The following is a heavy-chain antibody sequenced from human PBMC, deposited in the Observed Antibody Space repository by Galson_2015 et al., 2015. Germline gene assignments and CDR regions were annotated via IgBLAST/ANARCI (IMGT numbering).Heavy chain of an antibody. Sequence: SLRLSCAASGFTFSRHAMYWVRRPPGKGLEWVSGISGSGDNTDHADSVKGRFTISRDNSKNTLYLQMNSMRVEDTAIYYCAKKVEGRNPFDHWGQGTLVTVSS. J-gene: IGHJ4*02. CDR3: AKKVEGRNPFDH. V-gene: IGHV3-23*01. CDR2: ISGSGDNT. CDR1: GFTFSRHA. D-gene: IGHD1-14*01.